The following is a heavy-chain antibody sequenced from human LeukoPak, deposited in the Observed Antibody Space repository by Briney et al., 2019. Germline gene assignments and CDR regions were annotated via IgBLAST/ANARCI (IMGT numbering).Heavy chain of an antibody. CDR3: ARGFSGFWEFDF. CDR1: GGSISSYY. D-gene: IGHD1-14*01. J-gene: IGHJ4*02. V-gene: IGHV4-4*09. CDR2: IYTSGST. Sequence: SETLSLTCTVSGGSISSYYWSWIRQPPGKGLEWIGYIYTSGSTNYNPSLRSRVSISVDTSKSQFSLHLTSVTAADTGVYYCARGFSGFWEFDFWGQGALVTVSS.